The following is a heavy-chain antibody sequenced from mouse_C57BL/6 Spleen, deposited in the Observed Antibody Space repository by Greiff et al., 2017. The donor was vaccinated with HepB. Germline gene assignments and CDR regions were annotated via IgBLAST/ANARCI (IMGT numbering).Heavy chain of an antibody. Sequence: VQLKQSGPGLVKPSQSLSLTCTVTGYSITSGYGWNWIRQFPGNKLEWMGYISYSGSTTYNPTLKSRIPITRDTSKNQFFLQLNSVTTEDTATYYCARTARIKYWGQGTTLTVSS. CDR2: ISYSGST. D-gene: IGHD1-2*01. J-gene: IGHJ2*01. CDR1: GYSITSGYG. CDR3: ARTARIKY. V-gene: IGHV3-2*02.